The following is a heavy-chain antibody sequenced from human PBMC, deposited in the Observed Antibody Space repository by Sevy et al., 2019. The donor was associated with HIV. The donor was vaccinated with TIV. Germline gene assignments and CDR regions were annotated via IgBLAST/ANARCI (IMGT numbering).Heavy chain of an antibody. Sequence: GGSLRLSCAASGFTFDDYAMHWVRQAPGKGLEWVSGISWNSGSIGDADSVKGRFTISRDNAKDSLYLKMNSLRAEDTALYYCAKVQVSSERGGIAAAGIRGGFDYWGQGTLVTVSS. CDR3: AKVQVSSERGGIAAAGIRGGFDY. J-gene: IGHJ4*02. D-gene: IGHD6-13*01. V-gene: IGHV3-9*01. CDR2: ISWNSGSI. CDR1: GFTFDDYA.